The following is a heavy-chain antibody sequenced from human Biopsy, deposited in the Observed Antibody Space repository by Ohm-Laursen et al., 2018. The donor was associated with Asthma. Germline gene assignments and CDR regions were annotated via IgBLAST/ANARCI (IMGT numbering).Heavy chain of an antibody. CDR2: ILTKFDIT. CDR1: GGSFSNFA. CDR3: ARSYDTDSYPVLVLDY. V-gene: IGHV1-69*04. J-gene: IGHJ4*02. D-gene: IGHD3-22*01. Sequence: GASVKVSCKASGGSFSNFAFSWVRQAPGHGLEWMGTILTKFDITSYAEKFQGRVTITADKSTSTTYMELSRLRSEDTAVYYCARSYDTDSYPVLVLDYWGQGTPVTVSS.